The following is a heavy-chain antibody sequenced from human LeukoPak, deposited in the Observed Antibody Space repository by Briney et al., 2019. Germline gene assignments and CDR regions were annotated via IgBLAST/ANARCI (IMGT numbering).Heavy chain of an antibody. CDR1: GGSISSGSYY. D-gene: IGHD3-10*01. V-gene: IGHV4-61*02. CDR2: IYTSGST. CDR3: AREKGSASPGFDP. Sequence: SETLSLTCTVSGGSISSGSYYWSWIRQPAGKGLEWIGRIYTSGSTNYNPSLKSRVTIPVDTSKNQFSLKLSSVTAADTAVYYCAREKGSASPGFDPWGQGTLVTVSS. J-gene: IGHJ5*02.